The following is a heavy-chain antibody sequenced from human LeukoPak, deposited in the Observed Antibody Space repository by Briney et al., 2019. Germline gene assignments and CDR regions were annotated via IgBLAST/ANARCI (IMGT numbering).Heavy chain of an antibody. CDR1: GGSICSSSYY. J-gene: IGHJ4*02. CDR2: IYYDGST. CDR3: AREAAVAGNFDY. Sequence: TSETLSLTCTVSGGSICSSSYYWGWIRQPPGKGLEWIGSIYYDGSTYYNPSLKSRVTISVDTSKNQFSLKLSSVTAADTAVYYCAREAAVAGNFDYWGQGTLVTVSS. V-gene: IGHV4-39*02. D-gene: IGHD6-19*01.